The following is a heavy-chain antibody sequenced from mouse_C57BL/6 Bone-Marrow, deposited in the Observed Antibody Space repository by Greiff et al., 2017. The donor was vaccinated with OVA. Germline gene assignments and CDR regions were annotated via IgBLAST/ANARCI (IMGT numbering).Heavy chain of an antibody. CDR1: GFTFSSYG. CDR3: ASRTGTGFDY. CDR2: ISSGGSYT. Sequence: EVMLVESGGDLVKPGGSLKLSCAASGFTFSSYGMSWVRPTPDKRLEWVATISSGGSYTYYPDSVKGRFTISRDNAKNTLYLQRSSLKSEDTAMCYCASRTGTGFDYWGQGTTLTVSS. V-gene: IGHV5-6*02. J-gene: IGHJ2*01. D-gene: IGHD4-1*01.